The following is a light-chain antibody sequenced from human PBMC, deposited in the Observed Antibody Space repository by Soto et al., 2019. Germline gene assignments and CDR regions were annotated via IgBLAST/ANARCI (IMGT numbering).Light chain of an antibody. CDR1: QSITSW. J-gene: IGKJ1*01. V-gene: IGKV1-5*03. CDR3: QHYNSYSEA. CDR2: KAS. Sequence: DIQMTQSPSTLSPSVGDRFTITFRASQSITSWLAWYQQKPGKAPKLLIYKASTLKSGVPSRFSGSGSGTEFTLTISSLQPDDFATYYCQHYNSYSEAFGQGTKVDI.